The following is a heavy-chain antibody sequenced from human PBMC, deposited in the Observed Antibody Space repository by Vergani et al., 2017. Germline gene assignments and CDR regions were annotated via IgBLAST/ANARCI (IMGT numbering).Heavy chain of an antibody. CDR1: GFTFSDYY. CDR2: ISYDGSNK. Sequence: QVQLVESGGGLVKPGGSLRLSCAASGFTFSDYYMSWIRQAPGKGLEWVAVISYDGSNKYYADSVKGRFTISRDNSKNTLYLQMNSLRAEDTAVYYCAKSRLYTTGTTDTAYGMDVWGQGTTVTVSS. J-gene: IGHJ6*02. V-gene: IGHV3-30*18. CDR3: AKSRLYTTGTTDTAYGMDV. D-gene: IGHD1-1*01.